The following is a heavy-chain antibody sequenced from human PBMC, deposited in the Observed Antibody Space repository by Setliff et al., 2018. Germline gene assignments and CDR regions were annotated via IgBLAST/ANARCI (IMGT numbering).Heavy chain of an antibody. J-gene: IGHJ4*02. CDR2: INSDGSST. CDR3: ARAGYCSGGSCYCDY. D-gene: IGHD2-15*01. Sequence: GGSLRLSCAASGFTFSSYWMHWVRQAPGKGLVWVSRINSDGSSTSYADSVKGRFTISRDNAKNTLYLQMNSLRAEDTAVYYCARAGYCSGGSCYCDYWGQGTLVTVSS. CDR1: GFTFSSYW. V-gene: IGHV3-74*01.